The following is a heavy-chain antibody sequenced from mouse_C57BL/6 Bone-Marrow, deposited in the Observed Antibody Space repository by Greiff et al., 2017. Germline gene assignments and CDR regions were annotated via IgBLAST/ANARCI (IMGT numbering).Heavy chain of an antibody. V-gene: IGHV1-81*01. CDR2: IYPRSGNT. J-gene: IGHJ3*01. CDR1: GYTFTSYG. CDR3: ARATSGSSFGFAY. Sequence: VQLQQSGAELARPGASVKLSCKASGYTFTSYGISWVKQRTGQGLEWIGEIYPRSGNTYYNEKFKGKATLTADKSSSTAYMELRSLTSEDSAVYFCARATSGSSFGFAYWGQGTLVTVSA. D-gene: IGHD1-1*01.